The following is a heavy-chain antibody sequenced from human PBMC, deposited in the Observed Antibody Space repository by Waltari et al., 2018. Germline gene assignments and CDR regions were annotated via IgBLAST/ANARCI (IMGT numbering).Heavy chain of an antibody. CDR2: IGPSGSDI. CDR3: ARVAVTGSYYWYFDL. Sequence: EVQLVESGGGLVQPGGSLRLPCKGSGFTFGSSELNWVRQAPGKRLEWISYIGPSGSDIYYADSVKGRFTISRDNAKNSLYLEMDSLRAEDTAVYFCARVAVTGSYYWYFDLWGRGTTLTVSS. D-gene: IGHD1-26*01. V-gene: IGHV3-48*03. CDR1: GFTFGSSE. J-gene: IGHJ2*01.